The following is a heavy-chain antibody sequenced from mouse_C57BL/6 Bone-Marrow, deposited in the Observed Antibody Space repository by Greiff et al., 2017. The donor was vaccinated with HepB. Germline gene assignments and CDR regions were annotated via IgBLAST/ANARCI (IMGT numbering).Heavy chain of an antibody. CDR1: GYTFTSYW. J-gene: IGHJ2*01. CDR2: INPSSGYT. Sequence: VQGVESGAELAKPGASVKLSCKASGYTFTSYWMHWVKQRPGQGLEWIGYINPSSGYTKYNQKFKDKATLTADKSYSTAYMQLSSLTYEDSAVYYCARSKVGTVNFDYWGQGTTLTVSS. V-gene: IGHV1-7*01. D-gene: IGHD1-1*02. CDR3: ARSKVGTVNFDY.